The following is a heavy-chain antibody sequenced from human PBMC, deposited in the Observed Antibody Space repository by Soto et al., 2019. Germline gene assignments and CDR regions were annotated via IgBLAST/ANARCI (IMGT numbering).Heavy chain of an antibody. Sequence: TSETLSLTCTVSGGSITSIASYWGWIRQPPGKGLEWIGTIYYSGSTYYNPSLQSRVTISVDTSKNQFSLKLTSVTAADTAVYYCARHSRSVNYGSGSYSSDYWGQGTLVNVSS. J-gene: IGHJ4*02. CDR2: IYYSGST. V-gene: IGHV4-39*01. CDR1: GGSITSIASY. D-gene: IGHD3-10*01. CDR3: ARHSRSVNYGSGSYSSDY.